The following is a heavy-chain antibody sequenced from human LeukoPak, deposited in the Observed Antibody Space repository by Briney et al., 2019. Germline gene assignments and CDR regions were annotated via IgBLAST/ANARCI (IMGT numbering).Heavy chain of an antibody. Sequence: GGSLRLSCAPSGFTFSNYGMHWVRQAPGKGLEWVALIWYDGSNRYYADSVKGRFTISRDISKHTLYLQMNSLRAEDTAVYYCARGGAVAGTGAYYFDYWGQGTLVTVSS. V-gene: IGHV3-33*01. CDR3: ARGGAVAGTGAYYFDY. D-gene: IGHD6-19*01. CDR1: GFTFSNYG. CDR2: IWYDGSNR. J-gene: IGHJ4*02.